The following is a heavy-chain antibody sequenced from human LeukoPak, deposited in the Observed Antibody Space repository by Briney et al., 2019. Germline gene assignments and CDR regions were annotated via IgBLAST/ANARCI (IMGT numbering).Heavy chain of an antibody. J-gene: IGHJ4*02. V-gene: IGHV1-2*02. CDR2: INPNSGGT. CDR3: ARVHFYDSSGYSLINP. Sequence: GAPVKVSCKASGYTSTDYYMHWVRQAPGQGLEWMGWINPNSGGTNYAQKFQGRVTMTRDTSISTAYMELSRLKSDDTAVYYCARVHFYDSSGYSLINPWGQGTLVTVSS. CDR1: GYTSTDYY. D-gene: IGHD3-22*01.